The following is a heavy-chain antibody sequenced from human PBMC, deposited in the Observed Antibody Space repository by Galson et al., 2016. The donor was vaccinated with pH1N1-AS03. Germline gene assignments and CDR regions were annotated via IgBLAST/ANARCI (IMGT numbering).Heavy chain of an antibody. Sequence: SLRLSCAASGFSFGSYGMHWARQAPSKGLEWVAFIPHDGNNTYYSDSVKGRFTISRDNSKNTVYLQMNSLRAEDTAVYYCAKDHSNFYGMDVWGQGTTVTVSS. J-gene: IGHJ6*02. V-gene: IGHV3-30*02. CDR3: AKDHSNFYGMDV. CDR2: IPHDGNNT. D-gene: IGHD4-11*01. CDR1: GFSFGSYG.